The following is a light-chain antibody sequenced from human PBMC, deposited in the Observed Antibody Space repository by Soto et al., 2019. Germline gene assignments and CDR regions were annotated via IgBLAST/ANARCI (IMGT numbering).Light chain of an antibody. J-gene: IGKJ1*01. V-gene: IGKV1-5*03. Sequence: DIHMTQSPSTLSASVGDRVTITCRASQSISTWLAWHQQKPGKAPNLLIYKTSSLESGVPSRFRGSGSGTEFPLRISSLQPDDFATYYCQHWNDYSWTFGQGTKVEVK. CDR1: QSISTW. CDR3: QHWNDYSWT. CDR2: KTS.